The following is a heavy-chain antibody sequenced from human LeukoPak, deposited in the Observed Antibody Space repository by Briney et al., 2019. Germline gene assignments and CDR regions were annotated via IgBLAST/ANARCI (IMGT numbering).Heavy chain of an antibody. V-gene: IGHV3-21*01. Sequence: GGSLRLSCAASGSTFSSYSMNWVRQAPGKGLEWVSSISSSSSYIYYADSVKGRFTISRDNAKNSLYLQMNSLRAEDTAVYYCARSGYSYGYGVSQYYFDYWGQGTLVTVSS. CDR2: ISSSSSYI. CDR1: GSTFSSYS. CDR3: ARSGYSYGYGVSQYYFDY. J-gene: IGHJ4*02. D-gene: IGHD5-18*01.